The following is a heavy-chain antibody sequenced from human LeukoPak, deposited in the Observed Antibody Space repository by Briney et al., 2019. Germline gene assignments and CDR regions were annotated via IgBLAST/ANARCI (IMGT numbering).Heavy chain of an antibody. J-gene: IGHJ4*02. CDR2: ISWNSGSL. D-gene: IGHD2-2*01. Sequence: PGGSLRLSCAASGFIFDDYAMHWVRQAPGKGLEWVSGISWNSGSLGYADSVKGRLTISRDDAKNSLYLQMNSLRAEDTALYYCTTDLGYQLLWDYWGQGTLVTVSS. V-gene: IGHV3-9*01. CDR1: GFIFDDYA. CDR3: TTDLGYQLLWDY.